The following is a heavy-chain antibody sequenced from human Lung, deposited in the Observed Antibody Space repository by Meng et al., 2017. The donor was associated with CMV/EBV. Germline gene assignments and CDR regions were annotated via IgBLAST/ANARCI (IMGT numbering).Heavy chain of an antibody. V-gene: IGHV4-59*01. Sequence: LXTXSLXCTVSGHPITTYYWSWIRQPPGKGLEWIGYIYYSGSTNYNPSLRSRVSISVDTSKNQFSLELSSVTAADTAIYYCARDRAAIGYYYYVMDVWGHGXTVTVSS. CDR2: IYYSGST. CDR1: GHPITTYY. CDR3: ARDRAAIGYYYYVMDV. J-gene: IGHJ6*02. D-gene: IGHD2-2*01.